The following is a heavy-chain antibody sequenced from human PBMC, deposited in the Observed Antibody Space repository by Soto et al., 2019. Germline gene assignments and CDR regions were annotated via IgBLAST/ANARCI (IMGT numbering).Heavy chain of an antibody. V-gene: IGHV1-18*01. J-gene: IGHJ6*02. CDR1: GYIFVNYG. Sequence: QVQLVQSGDEVKKPGASVKVSCKASGYIFVNYGIAWVRQAPGQGLEWMGWISPYTGNTHSASKVQGRLTMTTDTSTITAYMDLGSMTSDDTAVYYCVMVDNYVTPTPQDVWGQGTTVTGSS. D-gene: IGHD3-16*01. CDR2: ISPYTGNT. CDR3: VMVDNYVTPTPQDV.